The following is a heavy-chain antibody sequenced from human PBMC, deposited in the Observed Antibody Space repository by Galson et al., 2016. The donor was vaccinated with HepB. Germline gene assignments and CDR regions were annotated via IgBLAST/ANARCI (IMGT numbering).Heavy chain of an antibody. V-gene: IGHV1-69*13. D-gene: IGHD3-3*01. J-gene: IGHJ6*02. CDR3: ARGPPRAGPVGYYNGMDV. CDR2: IIPILGTT. Sequence: SVKVSCKASGGTFSRNAFTWVRQAPGQGLEWMGEIIPILGTTNYAQKFQDRVTITADESTSTAYMELSSLRSEDTAVYYCARGPPRAGPVGYYNGMDVWGQGTTVSVSS. CDR1: GGTFSRNA.